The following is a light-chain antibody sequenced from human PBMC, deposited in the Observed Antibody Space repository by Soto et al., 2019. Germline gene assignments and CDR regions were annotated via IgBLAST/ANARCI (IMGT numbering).Light chain of an antibody. J-gene: IGKJ1*01. CDR1: QGISSW. V-gene: IGKV1D-12*01. Sequence: DIQMTQSPSSVSASVGDRVTIACRASQGISSWLAWFQQKPVKAPKLLIYAAYSWQGGVPSRFSGSGSGTDFTLTISTLKPDHFANYYGQKANSFHPTFGRGTKVEIK. CDR3: QKANSFHPT. CDR2: AAY.